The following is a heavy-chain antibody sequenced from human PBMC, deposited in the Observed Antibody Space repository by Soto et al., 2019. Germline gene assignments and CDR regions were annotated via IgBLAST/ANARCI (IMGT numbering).Heavy chain of an antibody. CDR3: ARRSGSSWGGYGMDV. CDR2: IDPSDSYT. D-gene: IGHD6-6*01. Sequence: VESLNISCKVSGYSFTSYWIIWVRQMPGKGLEWMGRIDPSDSYTNYSPSFQGHVTISADKSISTAYLQWSSLKASDTAMYYCARRSGSSWGGYGMDVWGQGTTVTVSS. CDR1: GYSFTSYW. J-gene: IGHJ6*02. V-gene: IGHV5-10-1*01.